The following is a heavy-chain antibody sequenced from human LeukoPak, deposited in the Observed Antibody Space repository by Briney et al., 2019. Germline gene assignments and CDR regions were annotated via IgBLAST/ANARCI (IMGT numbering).Heavy chain of an antibody. V-gene: IGHV6-1*01. J-gene: IGHJ5*02. D-gene: IGHD2-2*01. CDR3: ARALVVPAAIWFDP. CDR1: GDSVSSNSAA. Sequence: SQTLSLTCAISGDSVSSNSAAWNWNRQSPSRGLEWLGRTYYRSKWYNDYAVSVKSRITINPDTSKNQFSLQLNSVTPEDTAVYYCARALVVPAAIWFDPWGQGTLVTVSS. CDR2: TYYRSKWYN.